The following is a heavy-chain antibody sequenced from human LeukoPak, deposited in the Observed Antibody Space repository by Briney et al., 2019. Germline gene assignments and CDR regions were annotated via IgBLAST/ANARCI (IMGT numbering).Heavy chain of an antibody. V-gene: IGHV3-23*01. Sequence: GGSLRLSCAASGFTFSSYAMSWVRQAPGKGLEWVSAISGSGGSTYYADSVKGRFTISRDNAKNSLYLEMTNLRVEDTAVYYCARSGGYGWDYWGQGALVTVSS. J-gene: IGHJ4*02. D-gene: IGHD5-12*01. CDR1: GFTFSSYA. CDR3: ARSGGYGWDY. CDR2: ISGSGGST.